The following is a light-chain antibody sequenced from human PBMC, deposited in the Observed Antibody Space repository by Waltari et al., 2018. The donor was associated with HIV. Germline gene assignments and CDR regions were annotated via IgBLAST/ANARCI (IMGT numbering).Light chain of an antibody. CDR1: RANIGAGPD. CDR3: QSYDNSLNGWV. Sequence: QSTLTQPPSVSGAPGQWVTISCTGRRANIGAGPDVPWFQQVPGTAPKLLIYNNNDRPSGVPDRFSGSKSGTSASLAITGLQAEDESDYYCQSYDNSLNGWVFGGGTKLTVL. CDR2: NNN. V-gene: IGLV1-40*01. J-gene: IGLJ3*02.